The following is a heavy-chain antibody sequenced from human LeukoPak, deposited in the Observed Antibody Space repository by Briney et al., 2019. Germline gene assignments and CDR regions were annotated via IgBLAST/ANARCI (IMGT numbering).Heavy chain of an antibody. CDR2: IYWDGDK. D-gene: IGHD3-3*02. J-gene: IGHJ4*02. CDR3: ARGRWVQLAFYFAD. Sequence: VSGPTLVRPTQTLTLTCTFSGFSLGTSGMDVGWIRQPPGKALEWLALIYWDGDKRYSPSLKTRLTITKDTSKNQVVLTMTDMDPVDTATYYCARGRWVQLAFYFADWGQGALVTVSS. V-gene: IGHV2-5*02. CDR1: GFSLGTSGMD.